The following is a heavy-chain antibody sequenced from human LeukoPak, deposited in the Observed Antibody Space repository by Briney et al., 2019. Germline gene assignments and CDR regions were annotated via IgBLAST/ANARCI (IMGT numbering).Heavy chain of an antibody. D-gene: IGHD6-19*01. V-gene: IGHV4-39*01. CDR2: IYYSGST. J-gene: IGHJ4*02. CDR3: ARGSVVWLAYFDY. CDR1: GGSISSSSHY. Sequence: PSETLSLTCTVSGGSISSSSHYWGWIRQPPGKGLEWIGNIYYSGSTFYNSSLKSRVTISVDTSKNQLSLKLRSVTAADTAVYYCARGSVVWLAYFDYWGQGTLVTVSS.